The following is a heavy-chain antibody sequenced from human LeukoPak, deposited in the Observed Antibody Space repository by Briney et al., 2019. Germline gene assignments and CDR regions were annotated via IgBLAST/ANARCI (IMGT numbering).Heavy chain of an antibody. V-gene: IGHV4-30-2*01. Sequence: SETLSLTCAVSGDSISSGGYSWSWIRQPPGKGLEWIGYIYHSGSTNYNPSLKSRVTISVDTSKNQFSLKLSSVTAADTAVYYCARELRYFDWLYYFDYWGQGTLVTVSS. J-gene: IGHJ4*02. CDR3: ARELRYFDWLYYFDY. CDR2: IYHSGST. D-gene: IGHD3-9*01. CDR1: GDSISSGGYS.